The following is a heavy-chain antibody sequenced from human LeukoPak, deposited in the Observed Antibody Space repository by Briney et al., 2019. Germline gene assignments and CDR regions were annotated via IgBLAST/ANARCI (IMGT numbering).Heavy chain of an antibody. D-gene: IGHD1-1*01. CDR3: AKAPVWNYYYGLDV. J-gene: IGHJ6*02. CDR2: ITTSGST. V-gene: IGHV3-23*01. Sequence: PGGSLRLSCAASGLTASHSVNNAMSWVRHAPGKGLEWGSGITTSGSTYYADSVKGRFTISRENSNNTLYQHMDSLRAEDTAVYYCAKAPVWNYYYGLDVWGQGTTVTVSS. CDR1: GLTASHSVNNA.